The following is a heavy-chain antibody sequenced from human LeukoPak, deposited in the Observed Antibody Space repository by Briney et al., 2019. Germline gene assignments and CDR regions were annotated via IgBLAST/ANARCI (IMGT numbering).Heavy chain of an antibody. D-gene: IGHD1-26*01. CDR1: GGSISSNGYY. Sequence: SETLSLTCAVSGGSISSNGYYWGWIRQPPGKGLEWIGSFYYTGSTFYSPSLKSRVTISVDTSKNQFSLKLSSVTAADTAVYYCARRSGTYHAFDIWGQGTMVTVSS. J-gene: IGHJ3*02. CDR2: FYYTGST. V-gene: IGHV4-39*01. CDR3: ARRSGTYHAFDI.